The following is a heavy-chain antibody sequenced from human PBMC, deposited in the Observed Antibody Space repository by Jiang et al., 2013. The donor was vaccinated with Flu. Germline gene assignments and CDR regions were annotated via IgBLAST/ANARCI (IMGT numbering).Heavy chain of an antibody. Sequence: KPSETLSLTCVVYGGSFSGYYWSWIRQPPGKGLEWIGEINHSGSTNYNPSLKSRVTISVDTSKNQFSLKLSSVTAADTAVYYCATTAYYYDSSGYFYWGQGTLVTVSS. D-gene: IGHD3-22*01. V-gene: IGHV4-34*01. J-gene: IGHJ4*02. CDR2: INHSGST. CDR1: GGSFSGYY. CDR3: ATTAYYYDSSGYFY.